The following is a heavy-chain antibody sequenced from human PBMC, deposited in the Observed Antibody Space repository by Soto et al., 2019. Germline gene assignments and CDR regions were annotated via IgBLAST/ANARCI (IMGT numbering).Heavy chain of an antibody. V-gene: IGHV1-69*12. CDR2: LNPIFGTA. Sequence: QVQLGQSGAEVKKPGSSVKVSCKASGGTFSSYAISWVRQAPGQGLEWMGGLNPIFGTANYAQKFQVRVTITADESTCTAYTELSSPRSEDTAVDYCARGLAVTCGWFDPWGQGTLVTVSS. CDR1: GGTFSSYA. CDR3: ARGLAVTCGWFDP. J-gene: IGHJ5*02. D-gene: IGHD2-21*02.